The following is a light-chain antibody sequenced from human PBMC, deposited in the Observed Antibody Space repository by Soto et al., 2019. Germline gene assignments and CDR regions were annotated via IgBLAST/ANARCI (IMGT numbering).Light chain of an antibody. CDR1: SSDVGSYNR. CDR3: SSYTGSSTYV. CDR2: EVS. V-gene: IGLV2-18*02. J-gene: IGLJ1*01. Sequence: QSVLTQPPSVSGSPGQSVTISCTGTSSDVGSYNRVSWYQQPPGTAPKLMIYEVSNRPSGVPDRFSGSKSGNTASLTISGLQSEDEADYYCSSYTGSSTYVFGNGTKLTVL.